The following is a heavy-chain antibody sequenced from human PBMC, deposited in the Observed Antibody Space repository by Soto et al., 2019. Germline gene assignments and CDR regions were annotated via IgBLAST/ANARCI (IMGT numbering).Heavy chain of an antibody. D-gene: IGHD3-3*01. J-gene: IGHJ6*02. CDR2: IYPGDSDT. CDR3: ARRSDFWSGYKAYGMDV. V-gene: IGHV5-51*01. Sequence: PGESLKISCKGSGYSFTSYWIGWVRQMPGKGLEWMGIIYPGDSDTRYSPSFQGQVTISADKSISTAYLQWSSLKASDTAMYYCARRSDFWSGYKAYGMDVWGQGTTVTVYS. CDR1: GYSFTSYW.